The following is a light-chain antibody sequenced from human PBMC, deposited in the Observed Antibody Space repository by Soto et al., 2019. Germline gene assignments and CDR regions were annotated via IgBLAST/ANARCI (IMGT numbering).Light chain of an antibody. CDR2: AAS. Sequence: DIQMTQFPSSLSASIGDRVTITCRASQIIKTYLNWYQQKSGKAPKLLIYAASSLRSGVPSRFSGSGSGTDFTLTINSLQPEDFATYFCQQSYSDQWTFGQGTKVDIK. J-gene: IGKJ1*01. CDR3: QQSYSDQWT. V-gene: IGKV1-39*01. CDR1: QIIKTY.